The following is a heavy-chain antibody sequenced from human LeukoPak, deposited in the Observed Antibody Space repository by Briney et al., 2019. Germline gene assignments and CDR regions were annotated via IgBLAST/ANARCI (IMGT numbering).Heavy chain of an antibody. CDR1: GFTFSSYV. D-gene: IGHD3-3*01. CDR2: ISGSGGST. J-gene: IGHJ4*02. Sequence: PGGSLRLSCTASGFTFSSYVMSWVRQAPGKGLEWVSAISGSGGSTYYADSVKGRFTISRDNSKNTLYLQMNSLRAGDTAVYYCAKDPGSIFGVVLPQPLDYWGQGTLVTVCS. V-gene: IGHV3-23*01. CDR3: AKDPGSIFGVVLPQPLDY.